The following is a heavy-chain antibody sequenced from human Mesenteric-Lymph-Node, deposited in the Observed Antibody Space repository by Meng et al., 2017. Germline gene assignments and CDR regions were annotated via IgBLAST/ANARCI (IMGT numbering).Heavy chain of an antibody. V-gene: IGHV1-2*02. J-gene: IGHJ4*02. CDR3: TRSRSSNYYPRDY. CDR2: INPNSGGT. D-gene: IGHD4-11*01. CDR1: GYTFTGYY. Sequence: ASVKVSCKASGYTFTGYYMHWVRQAPGQGLEWMGWINPNSGGTNYAQKFQGRVTVTSDTSISTAYVELSGLIADDTAVYYCTRSRSSNYYPRDYWGQGTLVTVSS.